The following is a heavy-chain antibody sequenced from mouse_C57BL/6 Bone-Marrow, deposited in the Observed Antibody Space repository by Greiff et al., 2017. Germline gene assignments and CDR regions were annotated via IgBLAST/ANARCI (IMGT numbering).Heavy chain of an antibody. CDR1: GYAFTNYL. J-gene: IGHJ1*03. CDR2: INPGSGGT. Sequence: QVQLQQSGAELVRPGTSVKVSCKASGYAFTNYLIEWVKQRPGQGLEWIGVINPGSGGTNYNEKFKGKETLTADKSSSTADMQLSSLTSEDSAVYFCAREGLLRYFDVWGTGTTVTVSS. D-gene: IGHD2-3*01. CDR3: AREGLLRYFDV. V-gene: IGHV1-54*01.